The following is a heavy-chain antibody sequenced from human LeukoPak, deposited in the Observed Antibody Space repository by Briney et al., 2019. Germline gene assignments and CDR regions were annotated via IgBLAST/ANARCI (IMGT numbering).Heavy chain of an antibody. J-gene: IGHJ5*02. CDR1: GDSVSSNSAA. CDR2: TYYRSKWYN. CDR3: AKLGDSST. V-gene: IGHV6-1*01. Sequence: SQTLSLTCAISGDSVSSNSAAWSWIRQSPSRGLEWLGRTYYRSKWYNEYAPSVKSRIIINPDTSKNQFSLQLNPVTPEDTAVYYCAKLGDSSTWGQGTLATVSS. D-gene: IGHD6-19*01.